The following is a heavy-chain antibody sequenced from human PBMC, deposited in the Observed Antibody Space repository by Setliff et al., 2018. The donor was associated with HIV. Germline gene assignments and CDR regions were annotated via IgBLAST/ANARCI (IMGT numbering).Heavy chain of an antibody. CDR2: INPNSGGT. V-gene: IGHV1-2*02. D-gene: IGHD3-10*01. J-gene: IGHJ5*02. Sequence: GASVKVSCKASGYTFTGNYIHWVRQAPGQGLEWMGWINPNSGGTNYEQKFQGRVTMTRDTSISTAYMELNSLRAEDTALYYCARDWGTMVRGDNWFDPWGQGTLVTVSS. CDR1: GYTFTGNY. CDR3: ARDWGTMVRGDNWFDP.